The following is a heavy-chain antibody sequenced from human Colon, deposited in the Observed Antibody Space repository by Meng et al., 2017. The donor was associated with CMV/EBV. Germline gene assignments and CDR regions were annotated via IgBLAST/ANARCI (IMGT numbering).Heavy chain of an antibody. CDR1: GFTFSYYY. CDR3: SRDPRTLDY. Sequence: HVKRGECGRCWGRAVSGLSLACAASGFTFSYYYMSWIRQAPGKGPEWVSYISGSSTDIKYVDSVKGRFTISRDNARNSLYLQMNSLRADDTAVYYCSRDPRTLDYWGQGTLVTVSS. CDR2: ISGSSTDI. J-gene: IGHJ4*02. V-gene: IGHV3-11*05.